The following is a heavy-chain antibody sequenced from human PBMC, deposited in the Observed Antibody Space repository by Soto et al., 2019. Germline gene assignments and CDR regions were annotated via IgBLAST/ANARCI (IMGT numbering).Heavy chain of an antibody. J-gene: IGHJ4*02. Sequence: GGSLRLSCAASGFTFSSYAMSWVRQAPGKGLEWVSAISGSGVSTYYADSVKGRFTISRDNSKNTLYLQMNSLRAEDTAVYYCAKVLGRSGWYGVPSQYWGQGTLVTVSS. CDR1: GFTFSSYA. CDR2: ISGSGVST. V-gene: IGHV3-23*01. CDR3: AKVLGRSGWYGVPSQY. D-gene: IGHD6-19*01.